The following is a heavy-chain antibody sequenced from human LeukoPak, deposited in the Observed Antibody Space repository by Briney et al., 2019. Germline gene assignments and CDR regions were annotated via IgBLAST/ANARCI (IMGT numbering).Heavy chain of an antibody. CDR2: ISSSSSYI. CDR3: ARDNFAVEYYGMDV. Sequence: PGGSLRLSCAASGFTFSSYAMSWVRQAPGKGLEWVSSISSSSSYIYYADSVKGRFTISRDNAKNSLYLQMNSLRAEDTAVYYCARDNFAVEYYGMDVWGQRTTVTVSS. J-gene: IGHJ6*02. V-gene: IGHV3-21*01. CDR1: GFTFSSYA. D-gene: IGHD1-20*01.